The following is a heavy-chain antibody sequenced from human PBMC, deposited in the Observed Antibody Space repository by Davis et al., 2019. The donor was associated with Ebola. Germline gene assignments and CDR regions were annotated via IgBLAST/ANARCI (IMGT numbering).Heavy chain of an antibody. CDR2: INPNSGGT. J-gene: IGHJ6*02. V-gene: IGHV1-2*02. Sequence: ASVKVSCKASGGTFSSYAISWVRQAPGQGLEWMGWINPNSGGTNYAQKFQGRVTMTRDTSISTAYMELSSLRSEDTAVYYCAREARISEGRNYYGMDVWGQGTTVTVSS. D-gene: IGHD3-3*02. CDR3: AREARISEGRNYYGMDV. CDR1: GGTFSSYA.